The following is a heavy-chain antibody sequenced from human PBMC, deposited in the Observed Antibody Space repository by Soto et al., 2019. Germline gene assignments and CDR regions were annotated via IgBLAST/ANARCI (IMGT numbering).Heavy chain of an antibody. CDR2: ISAYNGNT. D-gene: IGHD3-3*01. V-gene: IGHV1-18*01. J-gene: IGHJ6*02. CDR3: ARDRPWSGYYHYGMDV. CDR1: GYTFTNYG. Sequence: QVQLVQSGAEVKKPGASVKVSCKASGYTFTNYGISWVRQAPGQGLAWVGWISAYNGNTNYAQKVQGRVTMTTDTXXXXXXXELXSLRSDDTAVYYCARDRPWSGYYHYGMDVWGQGTTVTVSS.